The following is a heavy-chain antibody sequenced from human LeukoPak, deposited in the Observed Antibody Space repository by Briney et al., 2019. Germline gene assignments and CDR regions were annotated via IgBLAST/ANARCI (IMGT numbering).Heavy chain of an antibody. CDR1: GGTFSSYA. CDR3: ARGSESEWIQLWFAVY. Sequence: ASVKVSCKASGGTFSSYAISWVRQAPGQGLEWMGGIIPIFGTANYAQKFQGRVTITADESTSTAYMELSSLRSEDTAVYYCARGSESEWIQLWFAVYWGQGTLVTVSS. D-gene: IGHD5-18*01. V-gene: IGHV1-69*13. J-gene: IGHJ4*02. CDR2: IIPIFGTA.